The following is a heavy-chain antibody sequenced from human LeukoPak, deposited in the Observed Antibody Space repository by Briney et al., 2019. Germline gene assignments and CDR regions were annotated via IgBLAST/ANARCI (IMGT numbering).Heavy chain of an antibody. D-gene: IGHD3-22*01. V-gene: IGHV1-18*01. CDR2: ISAYNGNT. J-gene: IGHJ4*02. Sequence: PAASVKVSCQASGYTFSSYGISWVRQAPGQGLEWMGWISAYNGNTNYAQKLQGRATMTTDTSTSTAYMELRSLRSDDTAVYYCARDVKSYYYDSSGYRWDYWGQGTLVTVSS. CDR3: ARDVKSYYYDSSGYRWDY. CDR1: GYTFSSYG.